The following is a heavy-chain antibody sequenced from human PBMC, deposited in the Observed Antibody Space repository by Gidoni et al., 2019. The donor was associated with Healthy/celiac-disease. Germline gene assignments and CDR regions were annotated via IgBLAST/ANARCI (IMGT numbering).Heavy chain of an antibody. D-gene: IGHD3-3*01. CDR3: AKPVYDFWSGPPDY. CDR2: IRYDGSNK. V-gene: IGHV3-30*02. J-gene: IGHJ4*02. CDR1: GFTFSSYG. Sequence: QVQLVESGGGVVQPGGSLRLSCAASGFTFSSYGMHWVRQAPGKGLEWVAFIRYDGSNKYYADAVKGRFTISRDNSKNTLYLQMNSLRAEDTAVYYCAKPVYDFWSGPPDYWGQGTLVTVSS.